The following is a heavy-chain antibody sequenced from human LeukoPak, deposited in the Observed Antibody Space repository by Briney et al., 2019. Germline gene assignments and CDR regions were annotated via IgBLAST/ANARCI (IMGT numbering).Heavy chain of an antibody. CDR1: GFSFSSHW. CDR2: IKQGGSEK. V-gene: IGHV3-7*01. J-gene: IGHJ5*02. Sequence: GGSLRLSCEASGFSFSSHWMSWVRQAPGKGLEWVADIKQGGSEKYYVDSVKGRFTISRDNAKNSLYLQMNSLRAEDTAVYYCARGTGSRVWELNWFDPWGQGILVTVSP. CDR3: ARGTGSRVWELNWFDP. D-gene: IGHD3-10*01.